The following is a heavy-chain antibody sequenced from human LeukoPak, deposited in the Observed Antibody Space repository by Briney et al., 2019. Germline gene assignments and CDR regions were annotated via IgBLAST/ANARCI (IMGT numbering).Heavy chain of an antibody. J-gene: IGHJ5*02. CDR1: GFTFSSYA. CDR3: AKAAEQWLEGNWFDP. Sequence: PGGSLRLSCAASGFTFSSYAMSWVRQAPGKGLEWVSAISGSGGSTYYADSVKGRFTISRDNSKNTLYLQMNSLRAGDTAVYYCAKAAEQWLEGNWFDPWGQGTLVTVSS. CDR2: ISGSGGST. V-gene: IGHV3-23*01. D-gene: IGHD6-19*01.